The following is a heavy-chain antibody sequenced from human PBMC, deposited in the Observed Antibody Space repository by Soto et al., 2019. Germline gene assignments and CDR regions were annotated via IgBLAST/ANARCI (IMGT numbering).Heavy chain of an antibody. D-gene: IGHD3-3*01. Sequence: ASVKVSCKASGYTFTSYAMHWVRQAPGQRLEWMGWINAGNGNTKYSQKYQGRVTITRDTSASTAYMELSSLRSEDTAVYYCARDGYYDFWSGYYGTRRDYYYYGMDVWGQGTTVTVSS. J-gene: IGHJ6*02. CDR3: ARDGYYDFWSGYYGTRRDYYYYGMDV. CDR2: INAGNGNT. CDR1: GYTFTSYA. V-gene: IGHV1-3*01.